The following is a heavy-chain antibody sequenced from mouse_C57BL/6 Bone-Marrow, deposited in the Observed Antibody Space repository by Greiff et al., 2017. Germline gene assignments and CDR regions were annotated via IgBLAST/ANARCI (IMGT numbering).Heavy chain of an antibody. CDR1: GYTFTSYW. Sequence: QVQLQQPGAELVKPGASVKLSCKASGYTFTSYWMHWVKQRPGQGLEWIGMIHPTSGSTNYNEKFKGKATLTVDKSSSTAYMQLSSLTSEDSAVXYCERGGIYYGNSYALDYWGQGTSVTVSS. J-gene: IGHJ4*01. V-gene: IGHV1-64*01. CDR3: ERGGIYYGNSYALDY. D-gene: IGHD2-1*01. CDR2: IHPTSGST.